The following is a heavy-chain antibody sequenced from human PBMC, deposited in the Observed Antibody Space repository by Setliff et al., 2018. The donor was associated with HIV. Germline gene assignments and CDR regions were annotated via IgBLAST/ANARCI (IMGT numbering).Heavy chain of an antibody. CDR1: GGSISSSTYY. CDR3: ARRGRDGVFIMFATGFDP. V-gene: IGHV4-39*01. J-gene: IGHJ5*02. Sequence: SETMSLTCSVSGGSISSSTYYWGWIRQSPGKGLEWIGDIFYTGSTYYNPSLKSRVAISVDTSENQFSLKLNSVTAADTAVYYCARRGRDGVFIMFATGFDPWGQGALVTVS. D-gene: IGHD2-8*01. CDR2: IFYTGST.